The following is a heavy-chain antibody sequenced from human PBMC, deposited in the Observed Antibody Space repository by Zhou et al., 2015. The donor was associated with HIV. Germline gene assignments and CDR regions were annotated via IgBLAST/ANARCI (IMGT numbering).Heavy chain of an antibody. CDR2: IIPIFGTA. CDR1: GGTFSSYA. Sequence: QVQLVQSGAEVKKPGSSVKVSCKASGGTFSSYAISWVRQAPGQGLEWMGGIIPIFGTANYAQKFQGRVTITADESTSTAYMELSSLRSEDTAVYYCARTMVHTDRPIDYYYYYYMDVWGKGTTVTVSS. V-gene: IGHV1-69*01. J-gene: IGHJ6*03. CDR3: ARTMVHTDRPIDYYYYYYMDV. D-gene: IGHD3-10*01.